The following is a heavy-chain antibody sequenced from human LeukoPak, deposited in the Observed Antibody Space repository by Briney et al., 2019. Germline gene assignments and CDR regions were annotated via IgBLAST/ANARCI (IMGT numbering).Heavy chain of an antibody. CDR2: INPNSGGT. V-gene: IGHV1-2*02. J-gene: IGHJ4*02. CDR3: ARERPYCSSTSCYYFDY. D-gene: IGHD2-2*01. Sequence: ASVKVSCKASGYTFTGYCMHWVRQAPGQGLEWMGWINPNSGGTNYAQKFQGRVTMTRDTSISTAYMELSRLRSDDTAVYYCARERPYCSSTSCYYFDYWGQGTLVTVSS. CDR1: GYTFTGYC.